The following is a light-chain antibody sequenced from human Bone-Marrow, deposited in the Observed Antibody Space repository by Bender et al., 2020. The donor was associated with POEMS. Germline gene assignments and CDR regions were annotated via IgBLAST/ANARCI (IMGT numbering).Light chain of an antibody. CDR1: GSDVGGYDL. V-gene: IGLV2-23*02. Sequence: QSALTQPASVSESPGQSITISCTGTGSDVGGYDLVSWYQFYPGKAPKVMIYEVSKRPSGVSNRFSGSKSDNTASLTISGLQAGDEADYYCCSYAITSTWVFGGGTKLTVL. J-gene: IGLJ3*02. CDR3: CSYAITSTWV. CDR2: EVS.